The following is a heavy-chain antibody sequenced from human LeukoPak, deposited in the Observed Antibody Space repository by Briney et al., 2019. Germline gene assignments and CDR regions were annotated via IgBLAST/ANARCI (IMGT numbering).Heavy chain of an antibody. V-gene: IGHV7-4-1*02. Sequence: ASVKVSCKASGYTFTSYAMNWVRQAPGQGLEWMGWINTNTGNPTYAQGFTGRFVFSLDTSVSTAYLQISSLKAEDTAVYYCARGVRGRFGELSVYYYYYMDVWGKGTTVTVSS. J-gene: IGHJ6*03. CDR1: GYTFTSYA. CDR2: INTNTGNP. D-gene: IGHD3-10*01. CDR3: ARGVRGRFGELSVYYYYYMDV.